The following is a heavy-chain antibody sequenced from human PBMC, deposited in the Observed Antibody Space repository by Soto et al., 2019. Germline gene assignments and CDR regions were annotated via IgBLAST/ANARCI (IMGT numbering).Heavy chain of an antibody. J-gene: IGHJ4*02. D-gene: IGHD3-9*01. CDR1: GGSISSYY. CDR3: ARCHYDILTGYCSIIDY. Sequence: PSETLSLTCTVSGGSISSYYWSWIRQPPGKGLEWIGYIYYSGSTNYNPSLKSRVTISVDTSKNQFSLKLSSVTAADTAVYYCARCHYDILTGYCSIIDYWGQGTLVTVSS. CDR2: IYYSGST. V-gene: IGHV4-59*08.